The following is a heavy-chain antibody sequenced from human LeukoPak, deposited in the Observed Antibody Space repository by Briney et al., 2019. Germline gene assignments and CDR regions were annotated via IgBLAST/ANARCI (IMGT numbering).Heavy chain of an antibody. V-gene: IGHV4-61*02. CDR2: IYTTGGTSGST. Sequence: SQTLSLTCTVSGGSISSGNYYWSWIRQPAGKGLEYIGRIYTTGGTSGSTYYNPSLKSRVTISVDTSKNQFSLKLSSVTAADTAVYYCAWGDSSGYPFDPWGQGTLVAVSS. CDR3: AWGDSSGYPFDP. J-gene: IGHJ5*02. D-gene: IGHD3-22*01. CDR1: GGSISSGNYY.